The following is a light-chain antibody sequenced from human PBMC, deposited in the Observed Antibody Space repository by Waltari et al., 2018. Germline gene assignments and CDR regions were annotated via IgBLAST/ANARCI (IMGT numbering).Light chain of an antibody. Sequence: DIVMNQSPDSLAVSLGERATINCKSSQSLLYSSNNKNYLAWYQQKLGQPPKLLFYWASTRESGVPDRFSGSGSGTDFTLTISSLQAEDVAVYYCQQYYGTPPYTFGQGTKLEIK. J-gene: IGKJ2*01. V-gene: IGKV4-1*01. CDR1: QSLLYSSNNKNY. CDR3: QQYYGTPPYT. CDR2: WAS.